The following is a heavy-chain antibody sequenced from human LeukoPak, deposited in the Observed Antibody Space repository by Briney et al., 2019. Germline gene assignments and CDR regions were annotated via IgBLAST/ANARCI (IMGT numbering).Heavy chain of an antibody. D-gene: IGHD1-7*01. J-gene: IGHJ5*02. CDR3: ARDPLVGVRLTGTVRFDP. Sequence: ASVKVSCKASEYTFTGYYMHWVRQAPGQGLEWMGRINPNSGGTNYAQKSQGRVTMTRDTSISTAYMELSRLRSDDTAVYYCARDPLVGVRLTGTVRFDPWGEGTLVTVSS. V-gene: IGHV1-2*06. CDR1: EYTFTGYY. CDR2: INPNSGGT.